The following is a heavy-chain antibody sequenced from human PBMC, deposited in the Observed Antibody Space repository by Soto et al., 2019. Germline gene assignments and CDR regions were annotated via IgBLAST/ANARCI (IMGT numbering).Heavy chain of an antibody. J-gene: IGHJ5*02. Sequence: ASVKVSCKASGYTFTSYYMHWVRQAPGQGLEWMGIINPSGGSTSYAQKFQGRVTMTRDTSTSTVYMELSSLRSEDTAVYYCARVDSTPRGGDWFDPWGQGTLVTVSS. CDR2: INPSGGST. CDR3: ARVDSTPRGGDWFDP. V-gene: IGHV1-46*01. D-gene: IGHD2-2*01. CDR1: GYTFTSYY.